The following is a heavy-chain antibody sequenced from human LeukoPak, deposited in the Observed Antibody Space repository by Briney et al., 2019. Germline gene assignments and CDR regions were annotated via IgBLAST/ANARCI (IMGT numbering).Heavy chain of an antibody. V-gene: IGHV3-49*03. D-gene: IGHD3-9*01. CDR2: IRSKAYGGTI. J-gene: IGHJ4*02. CDR1: GFTFGDYT. Sequence: GGSLRLSCTASGFTFGDYTMSWFRQAPGKGLEWVGFIRSKAYGGTIEYAASVKGRFTISRDDSKSIAYLQMNSLKAEDTAVYYCTRGLRYFDSLLPTGGWGQGTLVTVSS. CDR3: TRGLRYFDSLLPTGG.